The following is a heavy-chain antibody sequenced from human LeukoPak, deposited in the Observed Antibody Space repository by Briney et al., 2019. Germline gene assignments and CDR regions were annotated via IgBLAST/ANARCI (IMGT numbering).Heavy chain of an antibody. Sequence: SETLSLTCTVSGGSISSYYWSWLRQPAGKGLEWIGRIYTSGSTNYNPSLTSRVTMSVDTSKNQFSLKLSSVTAADTAVYYCAREFRQSSDYYYYYMDVWGKGTTVTVSS. CDR3: AREFRQSSDYYYYYMDV. CDR1: GGSISSYY. CDR2: IYTSGST. D-gene: IGHD3-10*01. V-gene: IGHV4-4*07. J-gene: IGHJ6*03.